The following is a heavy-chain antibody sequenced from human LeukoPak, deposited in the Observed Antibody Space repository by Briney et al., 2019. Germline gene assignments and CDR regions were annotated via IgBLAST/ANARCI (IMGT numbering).Heavy chain of an antibody. CDR1: GGTFSSYA. CDR3: ASSIVVVTAMEY. CDR2: IIPIFGTA. Sequence: SVKVSCKASGGTFSSYAISWVRQAPGQGLEWMGGIIPIFGTANYAQKFQGRVTITTDESTSTAYMELSSLRSEDTAVYYCASSIVVVTAMEYWGQGTLVTVSS. V-gene: IGHV1-69*05. J-gene: IGHJ4*02. D-gene: IGHD2-21*02.